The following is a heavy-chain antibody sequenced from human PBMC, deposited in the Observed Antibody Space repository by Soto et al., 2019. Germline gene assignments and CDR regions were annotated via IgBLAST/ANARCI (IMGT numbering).Heavy chain of an antibody. V-gene: IGHV6-1*01. CDR2: TYYRSKWYN. D-gene: IGHD2-2*02. CDR3: ARDLKYCSSTSCYTPGWFDP. J-gene: IGHJ5*02. Sequence: SQTLSLTCAISGDSVSSNSAAWNWIRQSPSRGLEWLGRTYYRSKWYNDYAVSVKSRKTINPDTSKNQFSLQLNSVTPEDTAVYYCARDLKYCSSTSCYTPGWFDPWGQGTLVTVSS. CDR1: GDSVSSNSAA.